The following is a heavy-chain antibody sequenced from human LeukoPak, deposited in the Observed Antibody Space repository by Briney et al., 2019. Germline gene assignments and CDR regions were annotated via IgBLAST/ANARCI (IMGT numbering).Heavy chain of an antibody. CDR1: GYTLTELS. Sequence: GASVKVSCKVSGYTLTELSMHWVRQAPGKGLEWMGGFDPEDGETIYAQKFQGRVTMTEDTSTDTAYMELSSLRSEDTAEYYCATGELAYCGGDCSRSLPPDYWGQGTLVTVSS. CDR3: ATGELAYCGGDCSRSLPPDY. J-gene: IGHJ4*02. D-gene: IGHD2-21*02. V-gene: IGHV1-24*01. CDR2: FDPEDGET.